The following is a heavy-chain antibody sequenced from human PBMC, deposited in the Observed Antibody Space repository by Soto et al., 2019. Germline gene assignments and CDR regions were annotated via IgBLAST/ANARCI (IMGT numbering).Heavy chain of an antibody. CDR1: GGSFSGYY. D-gene: IGHD6-13*01. V-gene: IGHV4-34*01. CDR3: TRGLNGYSSSWYSSPSWFDP. J-gene: IGHJ5*02. CDR2: INHSGST. Sequence: SETLSLTCAVYGGSFSGYYWSWIRQPPGKGLEWIGEINHSGSTNYNPSLKSRVTISVDTSKNQFSLKLSSVTAADTAVYYCTRGLNGYSSSWYSSPSWFDPWGQGTLVTVSS.